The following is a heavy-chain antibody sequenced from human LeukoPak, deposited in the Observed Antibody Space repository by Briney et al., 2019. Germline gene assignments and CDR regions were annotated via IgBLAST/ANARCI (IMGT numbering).Heavy chain of an antibody. Sequence: GASVKVSCKASGYAFTDYYVHWVRQTPGQGREWMGWFSPDNGGTNSVQKFQGRVTMTGDTSMRTVYMELTRLRSDDTAVYYCARNHVAIQWFGEGGFDPWGQGTLVTVSS. V-gene: IGHV1-2*02. J-gene: IGHJ5*02. CDR3: ARNHVAIQWFGEGGFDP. D-gene: IGHD3-10*01. CDR1: GYAFTDYY. CDR2: FSPDNGGT.